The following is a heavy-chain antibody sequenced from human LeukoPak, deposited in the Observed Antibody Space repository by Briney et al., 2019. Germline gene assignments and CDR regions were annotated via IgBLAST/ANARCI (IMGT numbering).Heavy chain of an antibody. CDR3: AKIRITMVRGVIQNDAFDI. CDR1: GYSFTSYW. CDR2: IYPGDSDT. J-gene: IGHJ3*02. D-gene: IGHD3-10*01. V-gene: IGHV5-51*01. Sequence: GESLKISCKGSGYSFTSYWIGWVRQMPGKGLEWIGIIYPGDSDTRYSPSFQGQVTISADKSISTAYLQWSSLKASDTAMYYCAKIRITMVRGVIQNDAFDIWGQGTMVTVSS.